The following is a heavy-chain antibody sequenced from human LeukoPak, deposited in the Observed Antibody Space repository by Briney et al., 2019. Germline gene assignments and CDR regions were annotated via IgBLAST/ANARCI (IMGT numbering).Heavy chain of an antibody. J-gene: IGHJ4*02. Sequence: GGSLRLSCAASGFTFSTYSMNWVRQAPGKGLEWVSYISTGSRTVYYADSVKGRFTISRDNAKNSLYLQMSSLRDEDTAMYYCAREDGGLDCWGRGTLVTVSS. CDR2: ISTGSRTV. CDR1: GFTFSTYS. CDR3: AREDGGLDC. D-gene: IGHD3-10*01. V-gene: IGHV3-48*02.